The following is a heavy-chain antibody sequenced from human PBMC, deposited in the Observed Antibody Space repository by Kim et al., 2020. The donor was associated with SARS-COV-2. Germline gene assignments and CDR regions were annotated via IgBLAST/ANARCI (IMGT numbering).Heavy chain of an antibody. Sequence: GGSLRLSCAGSGFTFSDYYMSWIRQAPGKGLEWLSYISSGGKTIHYADSVKGRFTISRDNAKNSLYLQMNSLTAEDTAIYYCARGAELPYSYYYYYYGMDVWGQGTTVTVSS. J-gene: IGHJ6*02. V-gene: IGHV3-11*01. CDR1: GFTFSDYY. CDR3: ARGAELPYSYYYYYYGMDV. CDR2: ISSGGKTI. D-gene: IGHD3-10*01.